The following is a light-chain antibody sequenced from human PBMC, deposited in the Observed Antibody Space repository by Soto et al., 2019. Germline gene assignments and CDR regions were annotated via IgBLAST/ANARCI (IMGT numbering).Light chain of an antibody. CDR2: KAA. CDR1: DNIVHW. V-gene: IGKV1-5*03. J-gene: IGKJ1*01. CDR3: QHYNSFSRT. Sequence: DIQMTQSPSTLSASVGDRVAITCRASDNIVHWVAWYQQKPGKAPKLLIYKAANLADAVPSRFAGSGSGTDFTLTITRLQPDDFATYDCQHYNSFSRTFGQGTKVEV.